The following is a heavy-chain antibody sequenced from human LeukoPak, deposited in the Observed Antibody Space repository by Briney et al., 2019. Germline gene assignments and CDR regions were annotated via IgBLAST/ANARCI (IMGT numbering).Heavy chain of an antibody. CDR1: GGSISSYY. CDR3: ARDSLEWNWFDP. D-gene: IGHD3-3*01. CDR2: IYYSGST. Sequence: SETLSLTCTVSGGSISSYYWSWIRQPPGKGLEWIGYIYYSGSTNYNPSLKSRVTISVDTSKNQFSLKLSSVTAADTAVYYCARDSLEWNWFDPWGQGTLVTVSS. J-gene: IGHJ5*02. V-gene: IGHV4-59*12.